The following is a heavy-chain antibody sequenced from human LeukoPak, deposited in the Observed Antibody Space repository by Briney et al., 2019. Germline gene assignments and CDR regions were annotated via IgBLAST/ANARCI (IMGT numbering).Heavy chain of an antibody. CDR3: ARGTYYYDSSGYFDY. D-gene: IGHD3-22*01. Sequence: ASVKVSCKPSGYTFTGYYMHLVRQAPGPGLEWMGRINPNRGGTNYAQKFQGRVTMTRDTSISTAYMELSRPRSDDTAVYYCARGTYYYDSSGYFDYWGQGTLVTVSS. CDR2: INPNRGGT. V-gene: IGHV1-2*06. CDR1: GYTFTGYY. J-gene: IGHJ4*02.